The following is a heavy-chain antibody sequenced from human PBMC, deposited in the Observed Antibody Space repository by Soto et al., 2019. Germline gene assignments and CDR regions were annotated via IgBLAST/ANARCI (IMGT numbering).Heavy chain of an antibody. CDR3: ARQGGYDSPTYYYYYYMDV. D-gene: IGHD5-12*01. V-gene: IGHV4-59*08. CDR2: IYYSGST. Sequence: SETLSLTCTVSGGSISSYYWSWIRQPPGKGLEWIGYIYYSGSTNHNPSLKSRVTISVDTSKNQFSLKLSSVTAADTAVYYCARQGGYDSPTYYYYYYMDVWGKGTTVTVS. J-gene: IGHJ6*03. CDR1: GGSISSYY.